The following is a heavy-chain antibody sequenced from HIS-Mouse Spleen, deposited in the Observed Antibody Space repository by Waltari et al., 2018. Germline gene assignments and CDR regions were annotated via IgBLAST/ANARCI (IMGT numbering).Heavy chain of an antibody. CDR1: GFTFSSYG. V-gene: IGHV3-30*18. CDR3: AKDRGSPLYFDY. Sequence: QVQLVESGGGVVQPGRSLRLSCAASGFTFSSYGMPWVRQAPGKGLEGVEVISNDGSKKYYADSVKGRFTISRDNSKNTLYLQMNSLRAEDTAVYYCAKDRGSPLYFDYWGQGTLVTVSS. CDR2: ISNDGSKK. D-gene: IGHD1-26*01. J-gene: IGHJ4*02.